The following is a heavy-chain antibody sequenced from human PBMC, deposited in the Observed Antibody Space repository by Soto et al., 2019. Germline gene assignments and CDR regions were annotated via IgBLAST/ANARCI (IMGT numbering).Heavy chain of an antibody. V-gene: IGHV1-8*01. D-gene: IGHD4-17*01. CDR1: GYTFTSYD. Sequence: GAPVKVSCKASGYTFTSYDIKWVRQATGQGLEWMGWMNPNSGNTGYAQKFQGRVTMTRNTSISTAYMELSSLRSEDTAVYFCARGVKYGAYSRWFDPWGQGTLVTVSS. CDR2: MNPNSGNT. J-gene: IGHJ5*02. CDR3: ARGVKYGAYSRWFDP.